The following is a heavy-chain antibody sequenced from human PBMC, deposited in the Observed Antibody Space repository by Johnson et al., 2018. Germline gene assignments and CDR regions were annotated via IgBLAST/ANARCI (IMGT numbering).Heavy chain of an antibody. D-gene: IGHD4/OR15-4a*01. CDR1: GFTFSICD. J-gene: IGHJ4*02. V-gene: IGHV3-30*18. CDR3: AKDVGMSRGDYMAHFDH. CDR2: ISSDGNTK. Sequence: QVQLQESGGDVVQPGRSLRLSCAASGFTFSICDMHWVRQAPGKGLEWVTVISSDGNTKYYADSVKGRFTISRDNSKNTLYLQVSSLRAEDTAVYYCAKDVGMSRGDYMAHFDHWGQGTLVTVSS.